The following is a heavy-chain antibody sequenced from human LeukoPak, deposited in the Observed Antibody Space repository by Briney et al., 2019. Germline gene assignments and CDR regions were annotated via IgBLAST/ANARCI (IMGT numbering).Heavy chain of an antibody. V-gene: IGHV3-23*01. J-gene: IGHJ4*02. CDR2: ISGSGGST. CDR3: AKSGCSSTSCSLGLDY. CDR1: GFTFSSYA. Sequence: PGRSLRLSCAASGFTFSSYAMSWVRQAPGKGLEWVSAISGSGGSTYYADSVKGRFTISRDNSKNTLYLQMNSLRAEDTAVYYCAKSGCSSTSCSLGLDYWGQGTLVTVSS. D-gene: IGHD2-2*01.